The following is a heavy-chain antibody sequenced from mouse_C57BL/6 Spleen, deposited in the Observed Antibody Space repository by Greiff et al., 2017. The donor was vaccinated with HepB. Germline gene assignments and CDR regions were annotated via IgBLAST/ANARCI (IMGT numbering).Heavy chain of an antibody. V-gene: IGHV5-15*01. CDR1: GFTFSDYG. D-gene: IGHD3-2*02. CDR3: ASLDSSGPYAMDY. CDR2: ISNLAYSI. J-gene: IGHJ4*01. Sequence: EVMLVESGGGLVQPGGSLKLSCAASGFTFSDYGMAWVRQAPRKGPEWVAFISNLAYSIYYADTVTGRFTISRENAKNTLYLEMSSLRSEDTAMYYCASLDSSGPYAMDYWGQGTSVTVSS.